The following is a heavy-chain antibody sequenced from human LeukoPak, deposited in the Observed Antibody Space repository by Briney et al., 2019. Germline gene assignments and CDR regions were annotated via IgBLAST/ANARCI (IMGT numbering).Heavy chain of an antibody. D-gene: IGHD6-6*01. CDR3: ARARWQLVPYFDY. Sequence: ASVKVPCKASGYTFTDYYMHWVRQAPGQGLEWMGWINPNSGGTNFAQKFQGRVAMTRDTSISTAYLELGSLRSDDTAVYFCARARWQLVPYFDYWGQGTLVTVSS. V-gene: IGHV1-2*02. CDR2: INPNSGGT. J-gene: IGHJ4*02. CDR1: GYTFTDYY.